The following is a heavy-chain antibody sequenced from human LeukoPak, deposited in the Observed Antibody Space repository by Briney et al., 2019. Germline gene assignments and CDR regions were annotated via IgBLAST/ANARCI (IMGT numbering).Heavy chain of an antibody. CDR3: ARDFSIVLRYFDWLQGHYYYYGMDV. D-gene: IGHD3-9*01. J-gene: IGHJ6*02. CDR2: ISAYNGNT. CDR1: GYTFTSYG. Sequence: GASVKVSCKASGYTFTSYGISWVRQAPGQGLEWMGCISAYNGNTNYAQKLQGRVTMTTDTSTSTAYMELRSLRSDDTAVYYCARDFSIVLRYFDWLQGHYYYYGMDVWGQGTTVTVSS. V-gene: IGHV1-18*01.